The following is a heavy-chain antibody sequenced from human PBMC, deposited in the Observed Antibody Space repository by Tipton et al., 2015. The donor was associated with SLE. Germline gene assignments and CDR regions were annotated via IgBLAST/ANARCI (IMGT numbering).Heavy chain of an antibody. CDR1: GFNFDNYG. J-gene: IGHJ3*02. Sequence: SLRLSCAASGFNFDNYGMSWVRQAPGKGLEWVSAISGSGVDPYYADSVKGRFTISRDNSKNTLYLQMNSLRAEDTAVYFCAKALRIVGARDAFDIWGQGTMVTVSS. D-gene: IGHD1-26*01. CDR3: AKALRIVGARDAFDI. V-gene: IGHV3-23*01. CDR2: ISGSGVDP.